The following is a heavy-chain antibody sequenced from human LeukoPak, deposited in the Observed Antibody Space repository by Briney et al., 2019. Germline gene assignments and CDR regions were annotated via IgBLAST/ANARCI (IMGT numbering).Heavy chain of an antibody. Sequence: SETLPLTCTVSGGSISTSSYYWGWVRQPPGKGLEWIGNIFYSGSTYYSPSLKSRVTISVDTSKNQFSLKLSSVTAADTAVYYCARLRGRPMDVWGKGTTVTVSS. V-gene: IGHV4-39*07. J-gene: IGHJ6*04. CDR3: ARLRGRPMDV. D-gene: IGHD4-17*01. CDR1: GGSISTSSYY. CDR2: IFYSGST.